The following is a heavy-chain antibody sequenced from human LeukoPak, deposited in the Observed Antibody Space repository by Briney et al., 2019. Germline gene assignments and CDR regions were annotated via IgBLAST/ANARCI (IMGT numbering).Heavy chain of an antibody. Sequence: SVKVSCKASGGTFSSNAISWVRQAPGQGLEWMGGIIPIFGTANYAQKFQGRVTITADESTSTAYMELSSLRSEDTAVYYCARDSIAAAGNAEYFQHWGQGTLVTVSS. CDR1: GGTFSSNA. CDR3: ARDSIAAAGNAEYFQH. V-gene: IGHV1-69*13. CDR2: IIPIFGTA. D-gene: IGHD6-13*01. J-gene: IGHJ1*01.